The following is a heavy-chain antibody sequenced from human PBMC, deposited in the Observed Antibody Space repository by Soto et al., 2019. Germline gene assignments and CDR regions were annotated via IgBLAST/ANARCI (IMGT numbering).Heavy chain of an antibody. CDR2: MSGSGGNA. D-gene: IGHD1-26*01. Sequence: EVQLLESGGGLVQPGGSLRLSCAASGFTFSRYAMSWVRQAPGKGLEWVPSMSGSGGNAYYADSVKGRFSISRDNSKNTLRLQMNSLRADDTAVYYCAKDGASGSYPPYYYFGMDVWGQGTTVTVSS. V-gene: IGHV3-23*01. J-gene: IGHJ6*02. CDR1: GFTFSRYA. CDR3: AKDGASGSYPPYYYFGMDV.